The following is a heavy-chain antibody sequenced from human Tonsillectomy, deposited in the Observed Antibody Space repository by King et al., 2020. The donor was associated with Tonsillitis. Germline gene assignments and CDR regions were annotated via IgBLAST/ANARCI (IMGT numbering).Heavy chain of an antibody. D-gene: IGHD6-19*01. J-gene: IGHJ3*02. CDR2: ISAYNGHT. CDR3: ARLSSGWYKGAFEI. Sequence: QLVQSGAEVKKSGASVKVSCKASRYTFTTYGFTWVRQAPGQGLEWMGWISAYNGHTNYAQKLQGRVTMTTDTSTSTAYMELRSLRSDDTAVYYCARLSSGWYKGAFEIWGQGTMVTVSS. V-gene: IGHV1-18*01. CDR1: RYTFTTYG.